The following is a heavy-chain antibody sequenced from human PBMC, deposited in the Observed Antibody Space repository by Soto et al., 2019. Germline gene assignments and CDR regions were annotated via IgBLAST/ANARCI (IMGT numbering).Heavy chain of an antibody. CDR3: ARYFDWPSGLDI. D-gene: IGHD3-9*01. V-gene: IGHV4-61*01. Sequence: SETLSLTCTVSGGSISSSSYYWSWIRQPPGKRLEWIGYIDYYGSTNYNPSLKSRVTISVDTSKKQFSLNLGSVTAADTAIYYCARYFDWPSGLDIWGQGTMVTVSS. J-gene: IGHJ3*02. CDR2: IDYYGST. CDR1: GGSISSSSYY.